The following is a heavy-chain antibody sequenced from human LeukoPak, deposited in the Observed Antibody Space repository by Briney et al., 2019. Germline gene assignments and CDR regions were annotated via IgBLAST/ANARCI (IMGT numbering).Heavy chain of an antibody. D-gene: IGHD6-19*01. CDR3: AKIPTFPIAVAGTLYFDY. Sequence: GGSLRLSCAASGFTFSSYAMSWVRQAPGKGLEWVSAISGSGGSTYYADSVKGRFTISRDNSKNTLYLQMNSLRAEDTVVYYCAKIPTFPIAVAGTLYFDYWGQGTLVTVSS. CDR2: ISGSGGST. V-gene: IGHV3-23*01. CDR1: GFTFSSYA. J-gene: IGHJ4*02.